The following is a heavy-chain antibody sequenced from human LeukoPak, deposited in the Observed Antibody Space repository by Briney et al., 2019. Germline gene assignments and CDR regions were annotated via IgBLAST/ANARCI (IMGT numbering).Heavy chain of an antibody. CDR3: ARSDSSGYYSISYGMDV. CDR2: IYYSGST. J-gene: IGHJ6*02. CDR1: GGSISSYY. D-gene: IGHD3-22*01. V-gene: IGHV4-59*08. Sequence: PSETLSLTCTVSGGSISSYYWSWIRQPPGKGLEWIGYIYYSGSTNYNPSLKSRVTISVDTSKYQFSLKLSSVTAADTAVYYCARSDSSGYYSISYGMDVWGQGTTVTVSS.